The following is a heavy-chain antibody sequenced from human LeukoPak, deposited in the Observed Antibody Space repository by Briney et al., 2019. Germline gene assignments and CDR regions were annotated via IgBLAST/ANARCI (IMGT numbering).Heavy chain of an antibody. J-gene: IGHJ3*02. CDR3: AKVRAAASLHDAFDI. CDR1: GFTFSSYA. D-gene: IGHD6-13*01. V-gene: IGHV3-23*01. CDR2: ISGSGGST. Sequence: PGGSLRLSCTASGFTFSSYAMSWVRQAPGKGLEWVSAISGSGGSTYYADSVKGRFTISRDNSKNTLYLQMNSLRAEDTAVYYCAKVRAAASLHDAFDIWGQGTMVTVSS.